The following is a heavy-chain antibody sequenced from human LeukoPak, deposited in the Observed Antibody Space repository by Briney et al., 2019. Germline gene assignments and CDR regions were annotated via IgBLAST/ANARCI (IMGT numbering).Heavy chain of an antibody. CDR1: GFTFSSYA. D-gene: IGHD2-8*01. Sequence: GGSLRLSCAASGFTFSSYAMSWVRQAPGKGLEWVANIKQDGSEKYYVDSVKGRFTISRDNAKNSLYLQMNSLRAEDTAVYYCSMLYIYWGQGTLVTVSS. CDR2: IKQDGSEK. CDR3: SMLYIY. J-gene: IGHJ4*02. V-gene: IGHV3-7*01.